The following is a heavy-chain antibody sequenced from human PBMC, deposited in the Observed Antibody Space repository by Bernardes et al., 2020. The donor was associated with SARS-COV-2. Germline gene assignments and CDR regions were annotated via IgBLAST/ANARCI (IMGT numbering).Heavy chain of an antibody. CDR3: ARGDHFGDSVGPFDS. CDR2: INGDGSET. V-gene: IGHV3-7*04. Sequence: GGSLRLSCAASGFTFRSYCKNWVRQTPGKGLEWVANINGDGSETYYVDSVKGRFTISRDNAKNSLYLHMSSLRDEDTAVYYCARGDHFGDSVGPFDSWGQGTLVTVSS. J-gene: IGHJ4*02. CDR1: GFTFRSYC. D-gene: IGHD4-17*01.